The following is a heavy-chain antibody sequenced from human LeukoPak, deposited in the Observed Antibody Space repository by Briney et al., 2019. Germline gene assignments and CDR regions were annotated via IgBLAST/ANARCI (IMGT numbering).Heavy chain of an antibody. V-gene: IGHV3-7*01. CDR3: ARDLRAGGTWSYGVYFDL. D-gene: IGHD4-17*01. J-gene: IGHJ2*01. Sequence: GGSLRLSCVASGFTFSNYWMSWVRQAPGRGPEWVANIKEDGSEKNYVDSVKGRFTISRDNAKNSVYLLLNSLTPEDTAVYYCARDLRAGGTWSYGVYFDLWGRGTLVTVSS. CDR1: GFTFSNYW. CDR2: IKEDGSEK.